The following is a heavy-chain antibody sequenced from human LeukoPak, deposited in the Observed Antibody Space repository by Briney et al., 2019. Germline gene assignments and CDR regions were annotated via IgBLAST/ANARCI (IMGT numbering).Heavy chain of an antibody. CDR2: IWYDGSYK. J-gene: IGHJ4*02. CDR3: VRSVGATHPGDY. CDR1: GFTFSTYA. V-gene: IGHV3-33*01. Sequence: GRSLRLSCVASGFTFSTYAMHWVRQAPCKGLEWVAVIWYDGSYKYYADSVKGRFSISRDNSKNTLFLQMNSLIAEDTAVYYCVRSVGATHPGDYWGQGTLVTVSS. D-gene: IGHD1-26*01.